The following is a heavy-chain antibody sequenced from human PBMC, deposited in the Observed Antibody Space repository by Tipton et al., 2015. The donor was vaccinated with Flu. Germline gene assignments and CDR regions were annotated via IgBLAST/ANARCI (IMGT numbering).Heavy chain of an antibody. Sequence: SLRLSCAASGCTYHSYWLTWVRQAPGKGLEWVANIKQDGSEKYYVDSVKGRFTISRDNAKNSLYLQMNSLRGEDTAIYYCVKEVGGPGSYWGQGTLVTVSS. CDR2: IKQDGSEK. V-gene: IGHV3-7*01. CDR1: GCTYHSYW. D-gene: IGHD6-19*01. J-gene: IGHJ4*02. CDR3: VKEVGGPGSY.